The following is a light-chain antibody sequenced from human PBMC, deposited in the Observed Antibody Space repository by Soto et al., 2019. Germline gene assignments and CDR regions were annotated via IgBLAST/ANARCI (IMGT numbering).Light chain of an antibody. CDR2: RKT. J-gene: IGLJ2*01. CDR1: SSNIGSNY. V-gene: IGLV1-47*01. CDR3: AAWDDSLNGVV. Sequence: QSVLTQPPSASGTPGQTVSISCSGSSSNIGSNYVSWYQKLPGTAPKLLIHRKTQRPSGVPDRFYASKSGTSASLAISGLRSEDEGDYYCAAWDDSLNGVVFGGGTKLTVL.